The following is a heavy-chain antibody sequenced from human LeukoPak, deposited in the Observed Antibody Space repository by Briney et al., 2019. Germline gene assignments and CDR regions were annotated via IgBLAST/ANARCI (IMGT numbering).Heavy chain of an antibody. V-gene: IGHV1-18*01. Sequence: ASVKVSCKTSGYTFTTYGISWVRQAPGQGLEWMGWISAYSGNTNYAQKVQGRVTMTTDTSTSTAYMELRSLRSDDTAVYYCAMIPYCTTATCYYFDSWGQGTLVTVSS. CDR3: AMIPYCTTATCYYFDS. CDR1: GYTFTTYG. CDR2: ISAYSGNT. J-gene: IGHJ4*02. D-gene: IGHD2-2*01.